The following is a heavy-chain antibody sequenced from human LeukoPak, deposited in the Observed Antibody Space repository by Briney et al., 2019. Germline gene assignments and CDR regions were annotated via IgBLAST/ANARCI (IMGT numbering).Heavy chain of an antibody. Sequence: PSQNLSLTCTVSGGSISSGSYYWSWIRQPAGRGLEWIGRIYTSGSTNYNPSLKSRVTISVDTSKNQFSLKLSSVTAADTAVYYCSALEWLSERVDYWGQGTLVTVSS. D-gene: IGHD3-3*01. V-gene: IGHV4-61*02. J-gene: IGHJ4*02. CDR3: SALEWLSERVDY. CDR1: GGSISSGSYY. CDR2: IYTSGST.